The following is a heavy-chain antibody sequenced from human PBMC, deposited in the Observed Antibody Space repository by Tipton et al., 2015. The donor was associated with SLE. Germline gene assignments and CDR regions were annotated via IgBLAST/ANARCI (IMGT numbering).Heavy chain of an antibody. J-gene: IGHJ3*02. D-gene: IGHD5-24*01. CDR3: AKDSGRDGQTFDI. CDR1: GFTFSSYW. CDR2: IKQDGSEK. Sequence: SLRLSCAASGFTFSSYWMSWVRQAPGKGLEWVANIKQDGSEKYYVDSVKGRFTISRDNSKNTLYLQMNSLRAEDTAVYYCAKDSGRDGQTFDIWGQGTMVTVSS. V-gene: IGHV3-7*03.